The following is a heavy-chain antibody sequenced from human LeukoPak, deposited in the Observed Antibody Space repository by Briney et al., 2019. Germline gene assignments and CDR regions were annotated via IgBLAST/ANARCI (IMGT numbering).Heavy chain of an antibody. CDR1: GLTVSGDY. CDR3: AKDGRATITFDY. CDR2: IYNNGST. D-gene: IGHD5-24*01. J-gene: IGHJ4*02. V-gene: IGHV3-53*01. Sequence: GGSLRLSCATSGLTVSGDYMSWVRQAPGKGLEWVSLIYNNGSTHYADSVKGRFTISRDNSKNTLYLQMNSLRAEDTAVYYCAKDGRATITFDYWGQGTLVTVSS.